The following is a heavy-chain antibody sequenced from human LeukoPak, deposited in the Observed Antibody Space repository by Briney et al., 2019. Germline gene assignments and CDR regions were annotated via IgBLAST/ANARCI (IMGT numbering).Heavy chain of an antibody. D-gene: IGHD1-26*01. CDR1: GFTFSSYS. CDR2: ISSSSNYV. V-gene: IGHV3-21*01. CDR3: AREVRRGSDYFDY. Sequence: GGSLRLSCAASGFTFSSYSMNWVRQAPGKGLEWVSSISSSSNYVYYADSVKGRFAVSRDNAKNLLYLQMNSLRAEDTAFYYCAREVRRGSDYFDYWGQGTLVTVSS. J-gene: IGHJ4*02.